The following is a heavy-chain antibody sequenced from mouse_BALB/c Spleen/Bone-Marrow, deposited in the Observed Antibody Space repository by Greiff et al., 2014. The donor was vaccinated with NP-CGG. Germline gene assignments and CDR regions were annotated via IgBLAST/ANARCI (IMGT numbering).Heavy chain of an antibody. V-gene: IGHV1-77*01. Sequence: QVQLKESGPELVKPGASVKMSCKASGYTFTDYIISWVKQRVGQGLEWIGEIYPGTGSTYYNGKFKGKATLTADKSSNIAYMQLSSLTSEDSAVYFCARRKNVWFAYWGQGTLVTVSA. CDR2: IYPGTGST. CDR3: ARRKNVWFAY. J-gene: IGHJ3*01. CDR1: GYTFTDYI.